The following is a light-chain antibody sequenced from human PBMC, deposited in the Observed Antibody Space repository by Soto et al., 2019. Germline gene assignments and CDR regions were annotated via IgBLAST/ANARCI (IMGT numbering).Light chain of an antibody. CDR1: RGMVVG. V-gene: IGKV1-5*01. Sequence: DIQLTQPPSTLSASVGARANITGRAGRGMVVGLAGYQQKVGKAPKLLIYDASNLESGVPSRFSGSGSGTEFTLTISSLQPDDFATYYCQQYNSYPWTFGQGTKVEIK. CDR3: QQYNSYPWT. J-gene: IGKJ1*01. CDR2: DAS.